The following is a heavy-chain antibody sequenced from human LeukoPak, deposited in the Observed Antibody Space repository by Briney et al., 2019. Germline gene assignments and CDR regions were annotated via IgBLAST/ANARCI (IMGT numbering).Heavy chain of an antibody. CDR3: AKVDHYDFWSRHALDI. CDR1: GFTFSGYA. Sequence: GGSLRLSCAASGFTFSGYAMSWVRQVPGKGVEWVSAISGSGGSTYYADSVKGRFTISRDNSKKMVYLQMNSLRAEDTAVYYCAKVDHYDFWSRHALDIWGQGTMVTVSS. CDR2: ISGSGGST. J-gene: IGHJ3*02. V-gene: IGHV3-23*01. D-gene: IGHD3-3*01.